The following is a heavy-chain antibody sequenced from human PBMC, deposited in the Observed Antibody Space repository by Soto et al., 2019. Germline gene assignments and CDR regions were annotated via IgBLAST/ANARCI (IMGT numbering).Heavy chain of an antibody. CDR1: GFTFDAYG. CDR2: INWNGGSI. Sequence: EVQLVESGGGLVQPGRSLRLSCAASGFTFDAYGMQWVRQPPGKGLEWVSGINWNGGSIVYADSVHGRFTISRDNAKNSLYLQMSSLRPDDTAFYYCVKGYCSNANCAADYWGQGTLVTVSS. V-gene: IGHV3-9*01. D-gene: IGHD2-8*01. J-gene: IGHJ4*02. CDR3: VKGYCSNANCAADY.